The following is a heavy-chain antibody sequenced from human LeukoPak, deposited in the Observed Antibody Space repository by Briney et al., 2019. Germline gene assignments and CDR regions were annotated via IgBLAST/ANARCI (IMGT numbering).Heavy chain of an antibody. D-gene: IGHD6-19*01. CDR2: ISYDESYK. V-gene: IGHV3-30*03. CDR1: GFTFSNYG. J-gene: IGHJ4*02. Sequence: GGSLRLSCAASGFTFSNYGMHWVRQAPGKGLEWVAVISYDESYKYYADSVKGRFTISRDSSKNTLYLQMNSLRAEDTAVYYCATTLGSGWKFDYWGQGTLVTVSS. CDR3: ATTLGSGWKFDY.